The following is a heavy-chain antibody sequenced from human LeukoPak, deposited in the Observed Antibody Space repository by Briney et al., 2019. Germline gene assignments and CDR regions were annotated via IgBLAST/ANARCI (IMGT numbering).Heavy chain of an antibody. V-gene: IGHV3-48*01. CDR2: ISSSSSTI. CDR3: AREEDYYGSGSYGAFDI. Sequence: GGSLRLSCAASGFTFSSYSMNWVRQAPGKGLEWVSYISSSSSTIYYADSVKGRFTISRDNAKNSLYLQMNSLRAEDTAVYYCAREEDYYGSGSYGAFDIWGQGTMVTVSS. CDR1: GFTFSSYS. J-gene: IGHJ3*02. D-gene: IGHD3-10*01.